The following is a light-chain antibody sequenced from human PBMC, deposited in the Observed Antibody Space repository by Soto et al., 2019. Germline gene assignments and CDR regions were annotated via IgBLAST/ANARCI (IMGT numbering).Light chain of an antibody. V-gene: IGKV3-20*01. CDR2: AAS. Sequence: VMTQAPATLSVSPGERATLSCRASRSFASSYLAWYQHKPGQAPRLLIYAASSRATGIPDRFIGSGSGTDFTLTISRLEPDDSAVYYCHHYDSSPPYTFGQGTKVDIK. J-gene: IGKJ2*01. CDR3: HHYDSSPPYT. CDR1: RSFASSY.